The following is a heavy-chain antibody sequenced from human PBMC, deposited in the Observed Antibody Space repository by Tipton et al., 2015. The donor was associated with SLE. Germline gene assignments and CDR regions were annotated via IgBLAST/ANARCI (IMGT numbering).Heavy chain of an antibody. Sequence: TLSLTCTVSGGSISSGSYYWSWIRQPAGKGLEWIGRIYTSGSTNYNPSLKSRVTISVDTSKNQFSLKLSSVTAADTAVYYCARITIFGVVGFDYWGRGTLVTVSS. J-gene: IGHJ4*02. CDR1: GGSISSGSYY. CDR3: ARITIFGVVGFDY. CDR2: IYTSGST. D-gene: IGHD3-3*01. V-gene: IGHV4-61*02.